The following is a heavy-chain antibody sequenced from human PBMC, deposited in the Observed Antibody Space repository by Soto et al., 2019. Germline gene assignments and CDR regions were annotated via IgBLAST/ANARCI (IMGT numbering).Heavy chain of an antibody. CDR3: ARAWTVVAPFDY. Sequence: GGSLRLSCAASGFTFSSYSMNWVRQAPGKGLVWVSRINSDGSTTTYADSVKGRFTISRDNAKNTLYLQMNSLRAEDTAVYYCARAWTVVAPFDYWGQGTLVTVSS. CDR2: INSDGSTT. CDR1: GFTFSSYS. D-gene: IGHD2-2*01. V-gene: IGHV3-74*01. J-gene: IGHJ4*02.